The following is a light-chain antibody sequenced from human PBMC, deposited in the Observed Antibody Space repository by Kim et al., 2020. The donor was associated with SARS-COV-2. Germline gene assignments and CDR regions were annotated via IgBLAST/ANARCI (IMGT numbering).Light chain of an antibody. CDR2: PAS. CDR3: QQANSFPYT. V-gene: IGKV1-12*01. Sequence: DIQMTQSPSSVSASVGDRVTITCRASQAISSWLAWYQQRPGKAPNLLIYPASSLQSGVPSRFSGSGSGTDFTLTISSLQPEVFATYYCQQANSFPYTFGQGTILEIK. J-gene: IGKJ2*01. CDR1: QAISSW.